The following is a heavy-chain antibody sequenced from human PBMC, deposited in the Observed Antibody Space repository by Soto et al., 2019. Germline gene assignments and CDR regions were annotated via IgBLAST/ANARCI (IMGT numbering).Heavy chain of an antibody. D-gene: IGHD3-22*01. Sequence: GESLKISCKGSGYSFTNYWIDWVRQMPGKGLEWMGMIYPGDSDTRYSPSFQGQVTMSADKSISTAYLQWSSLKASDTAMYYCVRDTISGDSSGPHYWGQGTLVTVSS. V-gene: IGHV5-51*01. CDR1: GYSFTNYW. CDR3: VRDTISGDSSGPHY. J-gene: IGHJ4*02. CDR2: IYPGDSDT.